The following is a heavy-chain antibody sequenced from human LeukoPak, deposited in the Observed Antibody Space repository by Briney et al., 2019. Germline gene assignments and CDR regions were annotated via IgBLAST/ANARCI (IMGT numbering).Heavy chain of an antibody. CDR2: IHSSEGT. J-gene: IGHJ6*04. D-gene: IGHD4-17*01. V-gene: IGHV4-59*08. CDR3: ARHVYGEGMVV. Sequence: SETLSLTCTVSGGSLNGYYWGWIRQPPGKGLECSGYIHSSEGTAHNASLKSRLPISLDTSKNQFSLTLSSVTAADTAVYYCARHVYGEGMVVWGKGTTVTVSS. CDR1: GGSLNGYY.